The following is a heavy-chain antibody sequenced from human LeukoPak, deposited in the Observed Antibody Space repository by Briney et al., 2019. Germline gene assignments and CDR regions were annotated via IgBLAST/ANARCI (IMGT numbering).Heavy chain of an antibody. Sequence: ASVKVSCKASGYTFTAHYMNWVRQGPGQGLEWMGWIDPNSGVTYFAQKFQGRVTMTRDTSINTAFMDLSRLTSADTAVYYCARLAFWTVSAAGTNFDYWGQGTLVTVSS. CDR2: IDPNSGVT. J-gene: IGHJ4*02. CDR1: GYTFTAHY. D-gene: IGHD6-13*01. V-gene: IGHV1-2*02. CDR3: ARLAFWTVSAAGTNFDY.